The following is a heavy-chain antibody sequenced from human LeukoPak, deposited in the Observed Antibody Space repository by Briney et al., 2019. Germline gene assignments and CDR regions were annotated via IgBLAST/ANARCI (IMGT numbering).Heavy chain of an antibody. V-gene: IGHV3-23*01. J-gene: IGHJ4*02. CDR1: GFTFSSYA. CDR3: AKRRRPYIAAAGSFDY. CDR2: ISGSGGST. D-gene: IGHD6-13*01. Sequence: GGSLRLSCAASGFTFSSYAMSWVRQAPGKGLEWVSAISGSGGSTYYADSVKGRFTISRDNSKNTLYLQMNSLRAEDTAVYYCAKRRRPYIAAAGSFDYWGQGTLVTVSS.